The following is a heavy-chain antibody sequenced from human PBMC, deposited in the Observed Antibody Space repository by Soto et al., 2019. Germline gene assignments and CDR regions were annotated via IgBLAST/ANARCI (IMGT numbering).Heavy chain of an antibody. V-gene: IGHV1-18*01. CDR3: ARDSSSWGPGYYYGMDV. J-gene: IGHJ6*02. CDR1: GSTFTSYG. D-gene: IGHD6-13*01. Sequence: QVQLVQSGAEVKKPGASVKVSCKASGSTFTSYGISWVRQAPGQGLEWMGWISAYNGNTNYAQKLQGRVTMTTDTSKSTAYMELRSLRSDDTAVYYCARDSSSWGPGYYYGMDVWGQGTTVTVSS. CDR2: ISAYNGNT.